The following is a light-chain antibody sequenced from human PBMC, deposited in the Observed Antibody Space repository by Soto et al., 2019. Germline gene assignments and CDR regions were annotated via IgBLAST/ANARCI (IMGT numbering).Light chain of an antibody. Sequence: EIVLTQFPATLSLSPGDRATLSCRASQSVPSYLAWYQQKPGQAPRLLVHDISNRATGIPARFTGSGSGTDVTLTISSLEPADSAVYYCQQRNAWPRNTFGQGTKLQI. J-gene: IGKJ2*01. CDR1: QSVPSY. V-gene: IGKV3-11*01. CDR2: DIS. CDR3: QQRNAWPRNT.